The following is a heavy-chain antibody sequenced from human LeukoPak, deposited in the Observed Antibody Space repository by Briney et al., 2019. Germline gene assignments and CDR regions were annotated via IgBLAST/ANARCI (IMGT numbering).Heavy chain of an antibody. CDR2: IKRNTDTGTP. CDR1: RLDFRNAW. V-gene: IGHV3-15*01. D-gene: IGHD6-19*01. J-gene: IGHJ4*02. Sequence: GGSLRLSCAASRLDFRNAWMSWVRQAPGKGLEWVAHIKRNTDTGTPNYGAPVEGRFTVARDDSKNTLYLQMNSLKFEDTAVYYCTTGDRGWQDYWGQGTLVTVSS. CDR3: TTGDRGWQDY.